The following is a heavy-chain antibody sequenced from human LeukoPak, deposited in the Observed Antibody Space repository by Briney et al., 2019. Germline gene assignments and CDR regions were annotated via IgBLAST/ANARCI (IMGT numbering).Heavy chain of an antibody. CDR3: ANDEGCSGDNCYSGSQLIGH. CDR2: ITNSGRST. D-gene: IGHD2-15*01. Sequence: PGGSLRLSCAVSGFIFSNYAMTWVRQAPGKGLEWVSSITNSGRSTYYADSVKGRFTISRDNSKNTLFLQMNSLRVEDTAVYYCANDEGCSGDNCYSGSQLIGHWGQGTLVTVSS. CDR1: GFIFSNYA. J-gene: IGHJ4*02. V-gene: IGHV3-23*01.